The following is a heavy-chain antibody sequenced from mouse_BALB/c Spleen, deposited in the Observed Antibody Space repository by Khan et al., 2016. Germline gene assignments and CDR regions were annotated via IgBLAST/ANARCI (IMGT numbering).Heavy chain of an antibody. J-gene: IGHJ4*01. CDR2: IFPYNGGA. D-gene: IGHD2-1*01. CDR3: ARRGNSGDYYAMDY. CDR1: GYTFTDYN. Sequence: VQLKQSGPELVKPGASVKISCKASGYTFTDYNMHWVKQSHGKSLEWIGYIFPYNGGAGYNQKFKNKATLTVGNSSSPAYMERRTLTSEDSAVYYCARRGNSGDYYAMDYWGQGTSVTVSS. V-gene: IGHV1S29*02.